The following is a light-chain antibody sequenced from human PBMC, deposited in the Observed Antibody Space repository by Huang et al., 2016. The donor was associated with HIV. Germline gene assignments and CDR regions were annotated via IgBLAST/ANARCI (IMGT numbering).Light chain of an antibody. J-gene: IGKJ2*01. V-gene: IGKV3-20*01. CDR3: QQCGNFMYT. CDR2: GAS. CDR1: QTVSSSY. Sequence: EIVMTQSPGTLSSSPGERVTLSCRASQTVSSSYIAWYQQKPGQAPRLLIYGASNRATGAPDRFSGSGSGTDFTLTISRLEPEDFAVYYCQQCGNFMYTFGQGTKLEIK.